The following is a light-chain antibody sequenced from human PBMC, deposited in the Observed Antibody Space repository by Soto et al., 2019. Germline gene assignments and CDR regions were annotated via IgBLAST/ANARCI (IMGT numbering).Light chain of an antibody. Sequence: QPALTQPASVSGSPGQSLTISCTGTSSDVGAYNLVPWYQQHPGRAPKLFIFDVSDRPSGVSDRFSGSKSGNTAYLTISGLQAEDEASYYCSSYTNTSTLVFGGGTKVNVL. J-gene: IGLJ3*02. CDR3: SSYTNTSTLV. CDR2: DVS. V-gene: IGLV2-14*02. CDR1: SSDVGAYNL.